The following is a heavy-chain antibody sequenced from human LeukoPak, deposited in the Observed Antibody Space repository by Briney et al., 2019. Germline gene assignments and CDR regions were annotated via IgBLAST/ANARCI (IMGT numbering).Heavy chain of an antibody. CDR2: ISGSGGST. CDR3: ATHRHSSSWYAEPDLVN. D-gene: IGHD6-13*01. CDR1: GFTFSSYA. V-gene: IGHV3-23*01. J-gene: IGHJ4*02. Sequence: PGGSLRLSCAASGFTFSSYAMSWLRQAPGKGLEWVSAISGSGGSTYYADSVKGRFTISRDNSKNTLYLQMNSLRAEDTAVYYCATHRHSSSWYAEPDLVNWGQGTLVTVSS.